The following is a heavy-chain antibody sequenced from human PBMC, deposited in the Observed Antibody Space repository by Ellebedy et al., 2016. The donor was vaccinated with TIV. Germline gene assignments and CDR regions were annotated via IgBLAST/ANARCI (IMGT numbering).Heavy chain of an antibody. CDR2: TYYGGSS. CDR3: ASEGELAPVWGAADI. Sequence: MPSETLSLTCTVPGDSITSSSWSWIRQVPGKGLEWIGNTYYGGSSDYNPSLNKRLTISLDVSKNQFSLQLSSVTAADTAVYDCASEGELAPVWGAADIWGQGILITVSS. V-gene: IGHV4-59*01. D-gene: IGHD3-16*01. J-gene: IGHJ3*02. CDR1: GDSITSSS.